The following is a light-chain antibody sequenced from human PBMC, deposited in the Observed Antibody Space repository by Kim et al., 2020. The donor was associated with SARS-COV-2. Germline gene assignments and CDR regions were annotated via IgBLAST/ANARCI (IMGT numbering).Light chain of an antibody. CDR2: NNN. CDR1: SSSVGSNT. CDR3: AAWDDSLNGWV. Sequence: ELTQPPSASGTPGQRVTISCSGSSSSVGSNTVNWYQQLPGTAPRLLIYNNNQRPSGVPDRFSGSKSGTSASLAISGLQSEDETDYYCAAWDDSLNGWVFGGGTKLTVL. J-gene: IGLJ3*02. V-gene: IGLV1-44*01.